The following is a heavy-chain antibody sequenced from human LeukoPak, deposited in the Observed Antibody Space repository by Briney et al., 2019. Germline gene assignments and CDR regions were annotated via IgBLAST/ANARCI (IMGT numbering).Heavy chain of an antibody. V-gene: IGHV3-64*01. J-gene: IGHJ4*02. Sequence: PGGSLRLSCAASGFTFSSYGMHWVRQAPGKGLEYVSAISSNGGSTYYANSVKGRFTISRDNSKNTLYLQMGSLRAEDMAVYYCARDADYVWGSYRYTVPDYWGQGTLVTVSS. CDR3: ARDADYVWGSYRYTVPDY. CDR2: ISSNGGST. D-gene: IGHD3-16*02. CDR1: GFTFSSYG.